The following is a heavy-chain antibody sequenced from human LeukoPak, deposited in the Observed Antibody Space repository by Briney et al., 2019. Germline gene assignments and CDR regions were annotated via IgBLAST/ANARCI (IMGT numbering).Heavy chain of an antibody. D-gene: IGHD1-14*01. J-gene: IGHJ6*03. CDR1: GFTFSSYA. V-gene: IGHV3-23*01. CDR3: AKYVTTGYSYYYYMDV. CDR2: ISGSGGNT. Sequence: GGSLRLSCAASGFTFSSYAMSWVRQAPGKGLEWVSLISGSGGNTYYADSVKGRFTISRDNSKSTLYLEMNSLRAEDTAVYYCAKYVTTGYSYYYYMDVWGKGTTVTVSS.